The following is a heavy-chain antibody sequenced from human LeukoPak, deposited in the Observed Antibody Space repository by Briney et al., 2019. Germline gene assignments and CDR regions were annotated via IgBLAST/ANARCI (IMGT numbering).Heavy chain of an antibody. CDR3: ARVFGVVDPDAFDI. V-gene: IGHV4-4*07. D-gene: IGHD3-3*01. CDR1: GGSISSYY. Sequence: PSQTLSLTCAVSGGSISSYYWSWIRQPAGKGLEWIGRIYTSGSTNYNPSLKSRVTMSVDTSKNQFSLKLSSVTAADTAVYYCARVFGVVDPDAFDIWGQGTMVTVSS. CDR2: IYTSGST. J-gene: IGHJ3*02.